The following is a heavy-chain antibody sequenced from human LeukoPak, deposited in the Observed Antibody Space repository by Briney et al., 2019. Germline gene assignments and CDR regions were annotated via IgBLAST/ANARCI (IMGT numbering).Heavy chain of an antibody. D-gene: IGHD1/OR15-1a*01. Sequence: GGSLRLSCTASGFIFGYYAVTWVRQAPGKGLEWVGNINQHGTEKYYVDSVKGRFTISRDNAKNSLYLQMNRLRAEDTAVYYCARVDGTVDFDYWGQGTLVTVSS. CDR1: GFIFGYYA. CDR3: ARVDGTVDFDY. V-gene: IGHV3-7*01. J-gene: IGHJ4*02. CDR2: INQHGTEK.